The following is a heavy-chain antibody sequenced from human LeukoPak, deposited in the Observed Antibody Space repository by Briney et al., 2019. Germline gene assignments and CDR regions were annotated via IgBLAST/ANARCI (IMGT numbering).Heavy chain of an antibody. CDR3: ATVFDY. CDR2: MDHDGSGT. V-gene: IGHV3-74*01. J-gene: IGHJ4*02. Sequence: GGSLRLSCAASGFTFSSYSMNWVRQAPGKGLEWVSRMDHDGSGTSYADSVKGRFTISRDNAKNTVYLQMNSLRAEDSAVYYCATVFDYWGQGTLVTVSS. CDR1: GFTFSSYS.